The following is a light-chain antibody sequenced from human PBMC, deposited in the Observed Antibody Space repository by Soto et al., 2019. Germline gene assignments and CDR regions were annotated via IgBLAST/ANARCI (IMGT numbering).Light chain of an antibody. V-gene: IGLV1-51*01. CDR1: SSNIGKTH. CDR3: GAWDSSLSVVL. CDR2: DNS. Sequence: QSVLTQPPSVSAAPGQKVTISCSGSSSNIGKTHVSWYQQLPGTAPKLLIYDNSQRPSGIPDRFSGSKSGTSATLGITGLQTGDEADYYCGAWDSSLSVVLFGGGTKLTVL. J-gene: IGLJ2*01.